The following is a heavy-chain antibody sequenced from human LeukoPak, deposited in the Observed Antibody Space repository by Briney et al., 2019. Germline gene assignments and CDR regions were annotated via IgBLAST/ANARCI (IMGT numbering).Heavy chain of an antibody. CDR2: IYYSGST. J-gene: IGHJ6*02. CDR3: ARDCSSTSCHEDYYYYYGMDV. V-gene: IGHV4-59*01. D-gene: IGHD2-2*01. CDR1: GGSISSYY. Sequence: SETLSLACTVSGGSISSYYWSWIRQPPGKGLERIGYIYYSGSTNYNPSLKSRVTISVDTSKNQFSLKLSSVTAADTAVYYCARDCSSTSCHEDYYYYYGMDVWGQGTTVTVSS.